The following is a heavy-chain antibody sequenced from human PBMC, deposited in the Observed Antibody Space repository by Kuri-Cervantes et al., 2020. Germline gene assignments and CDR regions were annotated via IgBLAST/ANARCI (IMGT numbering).Heavy chain of an antibody. CDR1: GGSFSGYY. Sequence: SETLSLTCAVYGGSFSGYYWSWIRQPPGKGLEWIGEINHSGSTNYNPSLKSRVTISVDKSKNQFSLKLSSVTAADTAVYYCAREGGPGGAAAGTFDYWGQGTLVTVSS. J-gene: IGHJ4*02. CDR3: AREGGPGGAAAGTFDY. V-gene: IGHV4-34*01. CDR2: INHSGST. D-gene: IGHD6-13*01.